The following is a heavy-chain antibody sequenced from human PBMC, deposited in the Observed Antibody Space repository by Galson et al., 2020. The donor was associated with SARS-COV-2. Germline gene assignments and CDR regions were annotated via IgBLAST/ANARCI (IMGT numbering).Heavy chain of an antibody. D-gene: IGHD3-9*01. Sequence: AESLRLSCAVSGFTFSSYAIHWDRHPPGTGLEWVAGVSADGKNTNYADSVKDRLTTSRDNSKHTRFLQMDSLRPVDSSLYYCAREDETTGFYDVFFDLYFWGQGALGTLSS. CDR3: AREDETTGFYDVFFDLYF. J-gene: IGHJ4*02. CDR2: VSADGKNT. CDR1: GFTFSSYA. V-gene: IGHV3-30*04.